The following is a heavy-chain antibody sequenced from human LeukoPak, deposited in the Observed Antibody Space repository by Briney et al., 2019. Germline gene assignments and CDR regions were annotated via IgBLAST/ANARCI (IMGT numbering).Heavy chain of an antibody. V-gene: IGHV4-34*01. CDR1: GGSFSGYY. CDR3: ARDASLQTGAFDV. Sequence: SETLSLTCAVYGGSFSGYYWSWIRQPPGKGLEWIGEINHSGSTNYNPSLKSRVTISVDTSKNQFSLKLTSVTAADTAMYYCARDASLQTGAFDVWGQGTMVTVSS. CDR2: INHSGST. J-gene: IGHJ3*01. D-gene: IGHD5-24*01.